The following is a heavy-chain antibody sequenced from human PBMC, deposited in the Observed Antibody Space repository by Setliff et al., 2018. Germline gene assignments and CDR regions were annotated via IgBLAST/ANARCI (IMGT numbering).Heavy chain of an antibody. D-gene: IGHD2-21*02. V-gene: IGHV3-33*03. J-gene: IGHJ6*03. CDR1: GFTFKNYG. CDR2: IWYDGNNK. Sequence: HPGGSLRLSCAASGFTFKNYGMHWVRQAPGKGLEWVAVIWYDGNNKDHADSVKGRFTISRDNAKNTLYLQMNSLRAEDTAVYYCAKSGGDHCCPLYHHYYMDVWGTGTTVTVSS. CDR3: AKSGGDHCCPLYHHYYMDV.